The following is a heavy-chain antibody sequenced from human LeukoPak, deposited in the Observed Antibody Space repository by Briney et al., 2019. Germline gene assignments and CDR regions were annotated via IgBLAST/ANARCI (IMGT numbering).Heavy chain of an antibody. Sequence: PSETLSLTCSLSGGSMKNYYWTWIRPPTGKGLEWVGYIFHDGRTNYSPSLKSRVSISVDPSKNQFSLRLDSMTAADTAVYFCARDVAHSQSRGWYYLDFWGQGTLVTVSS. V-gene: IGHV4-59*01. CDR1: GGSMKNYY. CDR2: IFHDGRT. D-gene: IGHD6-19*01. J-gene: IGHJ4*02. CDR3: ARDVAHSQSRGWYYLDF.